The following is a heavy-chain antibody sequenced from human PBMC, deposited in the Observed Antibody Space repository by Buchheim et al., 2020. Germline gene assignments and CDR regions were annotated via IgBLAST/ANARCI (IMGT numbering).Heavy chain of an antibody. D-gene: IGHD6-19*01. CDR3: AAADSSGWDPLFDY. V-gene: IGHV3-30*04. J-gene: IGHJ4*02. CDR1: GFTFSSYA. Sequence: QVQLVESGGGVVQPGRSLRLSCAASGFTFSSYAMHWVRQAPGKGLEWVAVISYDGSNKYYADSVKGRFTISRDNSKNTLYLQMNSLRAEDTAVYYCAAADSSGWDPLFDYWGQGTL. CDR2: ISYDGSNK.